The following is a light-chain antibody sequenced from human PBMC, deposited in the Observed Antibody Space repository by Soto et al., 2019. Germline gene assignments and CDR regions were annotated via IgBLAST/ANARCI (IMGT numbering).Light chain of an antibody. CDR2: AAS. V-gene: IGKV1-12*01. J-gene: IGKJ4*01. CDR1: QGISSW. Sequence: DIQMTQSPSSVSASVGDRVPITCRASQGISSWLAWYQQKPGKDPKLLIYAASSLHRGVPSRFSSSGSGTDLTLPISSRQPEDFATYYCHQANSFPLTFGGGTKVEIK. CDR3: HQANSFPLT.